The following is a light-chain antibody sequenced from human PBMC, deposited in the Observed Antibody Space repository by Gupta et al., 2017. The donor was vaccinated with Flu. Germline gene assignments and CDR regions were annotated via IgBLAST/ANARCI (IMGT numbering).Light chain of an antibody. CDR1: ALSTKY. J-gene: IGLJ3*02. Sequence: GQTARITGSGSALSTKYDYRNKHQQAQAPVLRIYNYNASSPWTPVPFSGSSSVTRVTLTITGVQAEAEADYYCHSGDSIGTDQVFGGGTKLTVL. V-gene: IGLV3-25*01. CDR2: NYN. CDR3: HSGDSIGTDQV.